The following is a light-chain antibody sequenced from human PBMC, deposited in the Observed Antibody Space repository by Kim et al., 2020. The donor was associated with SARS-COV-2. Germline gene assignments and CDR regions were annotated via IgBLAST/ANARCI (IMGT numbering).Light chain of an antibody. CDR1: QDISNY. CDR2: DAS. V-gene: IGKV1-33*01. J-gene: IGKJ2*01. Sequence: DIQMTQSPSSLSASVGDRVTITCQASQDISNYLNWYQQKPGKAPKLLIYDASNLEAGVPSRFSGSGSGTDFTFTFSSLQPEDIATYYCQQYENLPYTFGQGTKLEI. CDR3: QQYENLPYT.